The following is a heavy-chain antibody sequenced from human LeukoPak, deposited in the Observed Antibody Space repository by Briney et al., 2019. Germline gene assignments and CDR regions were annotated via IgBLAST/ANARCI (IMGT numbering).Heavy chain of an antibody. D-gene: IGHD1-26*01. CDR3: AILLSGSYYDY. CDR2: ISGSGGST. V-gene: IGHV3-23*01. CDR1: GFTFSNFA. Sequence: PGGSLRLSCAASGFTFSNFAMSWLRQAPGKGLEWLSGISGSGGSTYYADSVKGRFTISRDNSKNTLYLQMNSLRAEDTAVYYCAILLSGSYYDYWGQGTLVTVSS. J-gene: IGHJ4*02.